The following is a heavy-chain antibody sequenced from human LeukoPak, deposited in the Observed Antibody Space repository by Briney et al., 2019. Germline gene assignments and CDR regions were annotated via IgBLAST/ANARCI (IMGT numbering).Heavy chain of an antibody. J-gene: IGHJ4*02. CDR1: GYTFTSYG. V-gene: IGHV1-18*01. Sequence: GASVKVSCKASGYTFTSYGISWVRQAPGQGLEWMGWISAYNGNTNYAQMLQGRVTMTTDTSTSTAYMELRSLRSDDTAVYYCARDMVTTVTTCLRYWGQGTLVTVSS. CDR3: ARDMVTTVTTCLRY. CDR2: ISAYNGNT. D-gene: IGHD4-17*01.